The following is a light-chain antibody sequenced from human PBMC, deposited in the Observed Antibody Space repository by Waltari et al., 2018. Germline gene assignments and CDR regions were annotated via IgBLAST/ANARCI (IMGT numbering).Light chain of an antibody. CDR1: QSILFTSNNENY. CDR3: HQFFSIPWT. J-gene: IGKJ1*01. CDR2: WSS. V-gene: IGKV4-1*01. Sequence: DIVLTQSPQLLTVSLGERATINWKSSQSILFTSNNENYLAWYQQKPGQPPKLLFSWSSTRASGVPERFSGSGSGTDFALTIYSLQAEDVAVYFCHQFFSIPWTFGQGTKVEI.